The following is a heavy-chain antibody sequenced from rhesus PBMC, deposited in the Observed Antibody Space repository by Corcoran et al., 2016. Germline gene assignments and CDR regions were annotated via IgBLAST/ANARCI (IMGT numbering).Heavy chain of an antibody. V-gene: IGHV4S10*01. D-gene: IGHD4-23*01. CDR3: ARVGEYSNYFDY. Sequence: QVRLQESGPGVMKPSETLSLTCAVSGASISDSYRWSWIRQPPGEGLEWIGYIYGSTTTTTYNHSLKSRVTISKDTSMNQFSLKLTSLTAADTAVYYCARVGEYSNYFDYWGQGVLVTVSS. J-gene: IGHJ4*01. CDR2: IYGSTTTT. CDR1: GASISDSYR.